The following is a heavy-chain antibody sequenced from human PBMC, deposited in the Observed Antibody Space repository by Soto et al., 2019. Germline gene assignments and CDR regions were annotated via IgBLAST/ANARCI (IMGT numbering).Heavy chain of an antibody. CDR1: GGSISRYY. V-gene: IGHV4-59*01. D-gene: IGHD2-21*01. CDR2: IYYSGST. CDR3: ASAGDIDDCYS. Sequence: SETLSLTCTGSGGSISRYYWSWVRQPPGKGLEWIGYIYYSGSTNYNPSLKSRVTISVDTSKNQFSLKLSSVTAADTAVYYCASAGDIDDCYSWGQGSMVTVSS. J-gene: IGHJ4*03.